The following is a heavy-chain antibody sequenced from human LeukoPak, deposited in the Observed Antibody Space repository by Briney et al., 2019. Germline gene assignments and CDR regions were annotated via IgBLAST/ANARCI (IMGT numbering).Heavy chain of an antibody. CDR3: ARRGGENFGDYVLYCHYMDV. Sequence: GASVKVSCKASSYTFSNYGIIWVRQAPGQGLEWLGWISAYNGDTHYAQNLQGRLAMTIDTSTTTAYMQLRSLRSDDTAVYYCARRGGENFGDYVLYCHYMDVWGKGTTVTVSS. CDR1: SYTFSNYG. J-gene: IGHJ6*03. D-gene: IGHD4-17*01. CDR2: ISAYNGDT. V-gene: IGHV1-18*01.